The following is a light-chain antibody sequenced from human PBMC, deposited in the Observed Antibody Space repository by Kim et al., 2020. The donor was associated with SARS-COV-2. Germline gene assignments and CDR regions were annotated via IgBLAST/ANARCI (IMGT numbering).Light chain of an antibody. CDR3: QQYSNTLWA. Sequence: ATINCRSSHSVLSSSNNKNYLAWYQQKPGQPPKLLIYWASTRESGVPDRFSGSGSGTDFTLTISSLQAEDVAIYYCQQYSNTLWAFGQATKVDIK. CDR2: WAS. V-gene: IGKV4-1*01. CDR1: HSVLSSSNNKNY. J-gene: IGKJ1*01.